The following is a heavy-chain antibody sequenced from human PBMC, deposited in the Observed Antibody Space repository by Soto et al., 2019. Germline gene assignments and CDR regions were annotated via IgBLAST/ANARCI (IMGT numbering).Heavy chain of an antibody. CDR1: GFSLRTYVEG. Sequence: QITLKESGPTLVKPTQTLTLTCTFSGFSLRTYVEGVGWIRQPPGKSLEWLSLIYWDDDKRYNPSLPNRLTITKDTSRNQVVLTMTNMDPVDTATYFCAHRFVATSLFDSWGQGMLVTVSS. V-gene: IGHV2-5*02. D-gene: IGHD5-12*01. J-gene: IGHJ4*02. CDR3: AHRFVATSLFDS. CDR2: IYWDDDK.